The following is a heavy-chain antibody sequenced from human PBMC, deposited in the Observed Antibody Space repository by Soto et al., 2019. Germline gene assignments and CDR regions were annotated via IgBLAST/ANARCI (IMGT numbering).Heavy chain of an antibody. V-gene: IGHV4-59*11. D-gene: IGHD6-19*01. J-gene: IGHJ4*02. Sequence: PSETLSLTCTVSGGSINNHYWSWVRQPPGKGLEWIGYTHNSGNTDYNPSLKSRVTISLDASRNEFSLSLRSVTAADTAVYYGAKGGWYEDHWGQGTLVTVSS. CDR2: THNSGNT. CDR1: GGSINNHY. CDR3: AKGGWYEDH.